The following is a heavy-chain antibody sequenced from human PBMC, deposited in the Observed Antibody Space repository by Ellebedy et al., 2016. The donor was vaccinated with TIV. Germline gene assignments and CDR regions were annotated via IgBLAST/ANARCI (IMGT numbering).Heavy chain of an antibody. D-gene: IGHD6-25*01. V-gene: IGHV3-23*01. Sequence: GESLKISCAASGFTFSSYAMSWVRQAPGKGLEWVSSISASAGSTYFADSVKGRFTISRDTSKNTLYLQMNRLRLEDTAVYYCAKDRVTLIVAAGSFDSWGQGTLVTVSS. CDR3: AKDRVTLIVAAGSFDS. J-gene: IGHJ5*01. CDR2: ISASAGST. CDR1: GFTFSSYA.